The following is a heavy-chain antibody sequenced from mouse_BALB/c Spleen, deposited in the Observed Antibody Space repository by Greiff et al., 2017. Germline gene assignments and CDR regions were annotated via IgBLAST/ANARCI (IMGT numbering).Heavy chain of an antibody. Sequence: VQLKQSGAELVRSGASVKLSCTASGFNIKDYYMHWVKQRPEQGLEWIGWIDPENGDTEYAPKFQGKATMTADTSSNTAYLQLSSLTSEDTAVYYCNERYGAMDYWGQGTSVTVSS. CDR3: NERYGAMDY. V-gene: IGHV14-4*02. CDR1: GFNIKDYY. CDR2: IDPENGDT. D-gene: IGHD2-14*01. J-gene: IGHJ4*01.